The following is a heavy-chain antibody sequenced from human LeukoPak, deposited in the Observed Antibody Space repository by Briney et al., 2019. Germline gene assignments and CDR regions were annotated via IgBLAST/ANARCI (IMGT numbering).Heavy chain of an antibody. J-gene: IGHJ4*02. CDR2: IYYSGST. CDR1: FGSISSSSYY. D-gene: IGHD3-22*01. CDR3: ASTYNYDSSGYSYFDY. Sequence: PSETLSLTCTVSFGSISSSSYYWGWPRQPPGKGLEWFGTIYYSGSTYYNPSLKSRVTISVNTSKNQFSLRLSSVIAADTALYSCASTYNYDSSGYSYFDYWGQGILVTVSS. V-gene: IGHV4-39*07.